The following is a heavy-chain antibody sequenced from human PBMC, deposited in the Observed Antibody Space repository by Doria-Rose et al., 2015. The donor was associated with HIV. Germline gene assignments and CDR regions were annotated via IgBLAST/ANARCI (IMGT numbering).Heavy chain of an antibody. CDR1: GGTFSRYP. J-gene: IGHJ4*02. D-gene: IGHD3-3*01. CDR3: ATTWSGYYLDY. V-gene: IGHV1-69*04. CDR2: IIPVLGIR. Sequence: SGAEVTKPGSSVKVSCNASGGTFSRYPISWVRQAPGQGPEWMGRIIPVLGIRNYAQKFQGRVTITADESTSTAYIELSNLRSEDAAVYYCATTWSGYYLDYWGQGTRGTGSS.